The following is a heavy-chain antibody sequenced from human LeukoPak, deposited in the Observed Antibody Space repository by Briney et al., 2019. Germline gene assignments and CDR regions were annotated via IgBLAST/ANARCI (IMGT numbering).Heavy chain of an antibody. D-gene: IGHD3-10*01. Sequence: SETLSLTCSVSGGSISSYFWSWIRQPPGMGLEWIGYISYSGLTSYNPSLKSRVTISVDTSKNQFSLKLRSVTPADTAVYYCARDNYRGVTNFDPWGQGTLVTVSS. V-gene: IGHV4-59*01. CDR3: ARDNYRGVTNFDP. CDR1: GGSISSYF. J-gene: IGHJ5*02. CDR2: ISYSGLT.